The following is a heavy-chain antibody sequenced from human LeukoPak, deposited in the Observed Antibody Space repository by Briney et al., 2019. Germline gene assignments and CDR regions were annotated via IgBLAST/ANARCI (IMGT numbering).Heavy chain of an antibody. V-gene: IGHV3-23*01. J-gene: IGHJ3*02. Sequence: GGSLRLSCAASGFTFSSYAMSWVRQAPGKGLEWVSAISGSGGSTYYADSVKGRFTISRDNSKNTLFLQMNSLRPEDTAIYYCVEETGDVGQGGFEIWGQGTRVTVS. D-gene: IGHD1-1*01. CDR2: ISGSGGST. CDR3: VEETGDVGQGGFEI. CDR1: GFTFSSYA.